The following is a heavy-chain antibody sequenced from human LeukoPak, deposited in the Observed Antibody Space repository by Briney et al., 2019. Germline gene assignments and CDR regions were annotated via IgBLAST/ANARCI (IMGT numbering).Heavy chain of an antibody. V-gene: IGHV3-33*06. CDR2: IWYDGSNK. J-gene: IGHJ4*02. D-gene: IGHD3-22*01. CDR1: GFTFSSYG. Sequence: GGSLRLSCAASGFTFSSYGMHWVRQAPGKGLEWVAVIWYDGSNKYYAASVNGRFTISRDNSKNKLYLQMNSLRAEDTAVYYCAKVYDSSGSIDYWGQGTLVTVSS. CDR3: AKVYDSSGSIDY.